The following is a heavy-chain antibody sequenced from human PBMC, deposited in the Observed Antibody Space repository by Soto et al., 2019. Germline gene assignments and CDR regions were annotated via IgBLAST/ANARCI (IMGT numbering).Heavy chain of an antibody. CDR3: ASSYNWNANSDFDH. V-gene: IGHV4-61*05. Sequence: SETLSLTCTVSGGSIDSGDYYWSWIRQPPGKGLEWIGYVYYSGTTNYNPFLKSRVTLSLDKSKNQFSLKMNSVTAADTAVYYCASSYNWNANSDFDHWGQGTLATVSS. J-gene: IGHJ4*02. CDR1: GGSIDSGDYY. CDR2: VYYSGTT. D-gene: IGHD1-20*01.